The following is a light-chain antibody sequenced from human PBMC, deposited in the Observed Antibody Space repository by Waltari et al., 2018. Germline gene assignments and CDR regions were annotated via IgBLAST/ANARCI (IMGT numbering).Light chain of an antibody. J-gene: IGKJ1*01. V-gene: IGKV3D-15*01. Sequence: EIVMTQSPATLSMSPGESATLSCRASQSLNSAFAWYQQKPGQAPRLLIYSTSTRATGPPARFSGSGSGTEFTLTISSLQSEDFAIYYCQQYNYWPWTFGQGTRVEIK. CDR2: STS. CDR1: QSLNSA. CDR3: QQYNYWPWT.